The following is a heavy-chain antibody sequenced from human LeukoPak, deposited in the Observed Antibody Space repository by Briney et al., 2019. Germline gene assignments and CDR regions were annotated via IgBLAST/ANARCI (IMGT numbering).Heavy chain of an antibody. CDR2: IYYSGST. CDR1: GGSISSSSYY. D-gene: IGHD1-26*01. CDR3: ARTFGALIEYYFDY. V-gene: IGHV4-39*07. J-gene: IGHJ4*02. Sequence: SETLSLTCTVSGGSISSSSYYWGWIRQPPGKGLEWIGSIYYSGSTYYNPSLKSRVTISVDTSKNQFSLKLSSVTAADTAVYYCARTFGALIEYYFDYWGQGTLVTVSS.